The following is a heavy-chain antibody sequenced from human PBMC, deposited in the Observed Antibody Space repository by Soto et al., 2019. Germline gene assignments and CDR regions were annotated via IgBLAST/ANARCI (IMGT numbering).Heavy chain of an antibody. J-gene: IGHJ5*02. Sequence: QVQLQESGPGLVKPSGTLSLTCAVSSGSISSSNWWSWVRQPPGKGLEWIGEIYHSGSTNYNPSLKSRVTISVDKSKNQFSLKLSSVTAADTAEYYCARDHDYGDYVAWFDPWGQGTLVTVSS. CDR3: ARDHDYGDYVAWFDP. CDR1: SGSISSSNW. V-gene: IGHV4-4*02. CDR2: IYHSGST. D-gene: IGHD4-17*01.